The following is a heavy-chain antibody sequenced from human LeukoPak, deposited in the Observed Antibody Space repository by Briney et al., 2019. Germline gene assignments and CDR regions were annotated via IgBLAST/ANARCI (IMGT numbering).Heavy chain of an antibody. CDR2: IYYSGST. CDR3: ARYRSSSRFDY. V-gene: IGHV4-59*01. Sequence: PSETLSLTCSVSGGSISSYYWSWIRQPPGKGLEWIGYIYYSGSTNYNPSLKSRVTISVDTSKNQFSLKLSSVTAADTAVYYCARYRSSSRFDYWGQGTLVTVSS. D-gene: IGHD6-6*01. CDR1: GGSISSYY. J-gene: IGHJ4*02.